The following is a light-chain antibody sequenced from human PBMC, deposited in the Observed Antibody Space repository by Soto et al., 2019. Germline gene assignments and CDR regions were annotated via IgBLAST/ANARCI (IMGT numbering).Light chain of an antibody. Sequence: EIVLTQSPCTLSLSVGDTATISCRASQSLSNNYLAWYQQQPGQAPRLLIYGASNRATGIPDRFSGSGYGTDCTLTISRLEPEDFAVYYCQQYGSSGTFGQGTKVDIK. CDR3: QQYGSSGT. J-gene: IGKJ1*01. CDR2: GAS. CDR1: QSLSNNY. V-gene: IGKV3-20*01.